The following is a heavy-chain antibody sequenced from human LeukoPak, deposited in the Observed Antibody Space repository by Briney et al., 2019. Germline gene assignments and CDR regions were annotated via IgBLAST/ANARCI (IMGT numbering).Heavy chain of an antibody. D-gene: IGHD4-17*01. CDR3: AKVGRNDYGDYVSYYYMDV. J-gene: IGHJ6*03. CDR1: GFTFSSYA. CDR2: ISGSDGST. Sequence: GGSLRLSCPASGFTFSSYAMSWVRQAPGKGLEWVSGISGSDGSTNYADSVKGRFTISRENSKNTLYLQMNSLRAEDTAVYYCAKVGRNDYGDYVSYYYMDVWGKGTTVTVSS. V-gene: IGHV3-23*01.